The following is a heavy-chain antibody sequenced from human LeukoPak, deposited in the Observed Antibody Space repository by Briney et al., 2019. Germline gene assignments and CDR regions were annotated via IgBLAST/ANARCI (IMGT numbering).Heavy chain of an antibody. Sequence: GGSLRLSCAASGFTVSSNYMGWVRQAPGKGLKWVSVIYSGGNTYYADSLKGRFTISRDNSRNTMDLQMNSLRAEDTAVYYCARCDSSSWYGIDFWGQGTLVTVSS. CDR3: ARCDSSSWYGIDF. CDR2: IYSGGNT. V-gene: IGHV3-53*01. J-gene: IGHJ4*02. D-gene: IGHD6-13*01. CDR1: GFTVSSNY.